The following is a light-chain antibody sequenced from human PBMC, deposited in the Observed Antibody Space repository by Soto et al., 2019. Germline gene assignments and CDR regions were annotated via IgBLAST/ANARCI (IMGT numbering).Light chain of an antibody. CDR1: QSVSSY. V-gene: IGKV3-11*01. Sequence: IVLTQPPATLSLSPGERATLSCRASQSVSSYLAWYQQKPGQAPRLLIYGASTRATDMSGTFSGRGSGTEFTLTISNVRPEDFAVYYCQQYRSLPRTFGQGTKVDIK. J-gene: IGKJ1*01. CDR3: QQYRSLPRT. CDR2: GAS.